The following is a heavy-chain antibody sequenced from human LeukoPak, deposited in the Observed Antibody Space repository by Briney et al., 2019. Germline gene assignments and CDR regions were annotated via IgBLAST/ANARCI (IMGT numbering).Heavy chain of an antibody. Sequence: PGGSLRLSCAASGFTFSSYWMSWVRQAPGKGLEWVSAISGSGGSTYYADSVKGRFTISRDNSKNTLYLQMNSLRAEDTAVYYCATSPGLLLDYFDYWGQGTLVTVSS. J-gene: IGHJ4*02. D-gene: IGHD2-15*01. V-gene: IGHV3-23*01. CDR2: ISGSGGST. CDR3: ATSPGLLLDYFDY. CDR1: GFTFSSYW.